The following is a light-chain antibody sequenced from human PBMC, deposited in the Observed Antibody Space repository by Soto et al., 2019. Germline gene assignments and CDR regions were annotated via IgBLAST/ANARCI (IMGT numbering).Light chain of an antibody. J-gene: IGKJ1*01. CDR1: QSVTSNY. CDR3: HQYRSSVTWT. V-gene: IGKV3-20*01. Sequence: EVVLTQSPGTVSLSPGERATLSCRASQSVTSNYLAWYQQKPGQAPRLLIYAASSRATGIPDRFSGSGSGTDFSLSISRLEPEDFAVYYCHQYRSSVTWTFGQGPKVAIK. CDR2: AAS.